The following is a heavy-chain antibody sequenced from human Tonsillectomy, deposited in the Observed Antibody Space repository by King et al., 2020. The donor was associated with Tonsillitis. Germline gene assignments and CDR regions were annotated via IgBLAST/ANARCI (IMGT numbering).Heavy chain of an antibody. D-gene: IGHD2-2*02. CDR2: ISGSDGNT. CDR1: GFTFISFS. Sequence: EVQLVESGGGLVQPGGSLRLSCAASGFTFISFSMSWVRPAPGEGLGWVSGISGSDGNTYYADSGKGRFTISSDNSKSTLYLQMNSLGAEDTAVYYCAKVFDCSSTSCYTSGVFDYWGQGTLVTVSS. J-gene: IGHJ4*02. CDR3: AKVFDCSSTSCYTSGVFDY. V-gene: IGHV3-23*04.